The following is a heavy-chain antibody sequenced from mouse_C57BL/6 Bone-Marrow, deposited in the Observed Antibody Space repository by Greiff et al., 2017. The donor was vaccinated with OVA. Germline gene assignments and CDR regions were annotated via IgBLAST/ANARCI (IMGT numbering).Heavy chain of an antibody. CDR2: IDPENGDT. CDR3: TTYYHGKGY. J-gene: IGHJ2*01. D-gene: IGHD1-1*01. Sequence: VQLQQSGAELVRPGASVKLSCTASGFTIKDDYMHWVKQRPEQGLEWIGWIDPENGDTEYASKFQGKATITADTSSNTAYLQLSSLTSEDTAVYYCTTYYHGKGYWGQGTTLTVSS. V-gene: IGHV14-4*01. CDR1: GFTIKDDY.